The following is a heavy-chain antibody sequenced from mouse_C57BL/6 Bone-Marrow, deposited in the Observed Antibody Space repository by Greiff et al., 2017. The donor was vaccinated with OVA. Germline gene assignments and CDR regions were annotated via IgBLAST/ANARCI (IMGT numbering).Heavy chain of an antibody. J-gene: IGHJ1*03. Sequence: EVQRVESEGGLVQPGSSMKLSCTASGFTFSDYYMAWVRQVPEKGLEWVANINYDGSSTYYLDSLKSRFIISRDNAKNILYLQMSSLKSEDTATYYCARDTTVVDHWYFDVWGTGTTVTVSS. CDR2: INYDGSST. D-gene: IGHD1-1*01. CDR1: GFTFSDYY. CDR3: ARDTTVVDHWYFDV. V-gene: IGHV5-16*01.